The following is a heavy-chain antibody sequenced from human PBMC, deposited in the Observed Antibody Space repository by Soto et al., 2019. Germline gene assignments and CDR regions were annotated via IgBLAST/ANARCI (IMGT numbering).Heavy chain of an antibody. D-gene: IGHD3-3*01. CDR2: IYHSGST. J-gene: IGHJ6*02. V-gene: IGHV4-30-2*01. CDR3: AREGTYYDFWSGYKRGNYYGMDV. CDR1: GGSISSGGYS. Sequence: LSLTCAVSGGSISSGGYSWSWIRQPPGKGLEWIGYIYHSGSTYYNPSLKSRVTISVDRSKNQFSLKLSSVTAADTAVYYCAREGTYYDFWSGYKRGNYYGMDVWGQGTTVTVSS.